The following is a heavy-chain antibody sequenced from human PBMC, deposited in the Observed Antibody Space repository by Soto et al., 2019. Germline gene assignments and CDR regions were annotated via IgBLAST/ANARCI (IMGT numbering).Heavy chain of an antibody. CDR2: IWYDGSNK. J-gene: IGHJ6*03. V-gene: IGHV3-33*01. CDR3: ARDGVIAVAGLSYYYYMDV. CDR1: GFTFSSYG. D-gene: IGHD6-19*01. Sequence: GGSLRLSCAASGFTFSSYGMHWVRQAPGKGLEWVAVIWYDGSNKYYADSVKGRFTISRDNSKNTLYLQMNSLRAEDTAVYYCARDGVIAVAGLSYYYYMDVWGKGTTVTVSS.